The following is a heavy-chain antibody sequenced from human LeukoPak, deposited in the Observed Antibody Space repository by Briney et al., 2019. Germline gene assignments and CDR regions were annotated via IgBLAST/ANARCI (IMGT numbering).Heavy chain of an antibody. J-gene: IGHJ4*02. V-gene: IGHV3-30*18. CDR1: GFTSSSYG. CDR3: AKDGYRWFELLAFFDY. Sequence: GGSLRLSCAASGFTSSSYGMHWVRQAPGKGLEWVAVISYDGSNKYYADSVKGRFTISRDNSKNTLYLQMNSLRAEDTAVYYCAKDGYRWFELLAFFDYWGQGTLVTVSS. D-gene: IGHD1-7*01. CDR2: ISYDGSNK.